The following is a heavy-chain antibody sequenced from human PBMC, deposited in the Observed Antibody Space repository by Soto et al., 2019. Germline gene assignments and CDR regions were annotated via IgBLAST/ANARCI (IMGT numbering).Heavy chain of an antibody. D-gene: IGHD5-12*01. Sequence: GGSLRLSCAASGFTVSSNYMSWVRQAPGKGLEWVSVIYSGGSTYYADSVKGRFTISRHNSKNTLYLQMNSLRAEDTAVYYCARGIVATTGAFDIWGQGTMVTVSS. J-gene: IGHJ3*02. CDR3: ARGIVATTGAFDI. CDR2: IYSGGST. V-gene: IGHV3-53*04. CDR1: GFTVSSNY.